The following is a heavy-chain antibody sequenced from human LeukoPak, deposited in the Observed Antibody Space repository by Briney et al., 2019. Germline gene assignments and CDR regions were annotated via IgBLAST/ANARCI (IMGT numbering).Heavy chain of an antibody. CDR3: AKDSSGWYHYFDY. CDR2: ISGSGGST. V-gene: IGHV3-23*01. J-gene: IGHJ4*02. Sequence: GGSLRLSCAASGFTFSSYAMSWVRQAPGKGLEWVSAISGSGGSTYYADSVKGWFTISRDNSKNTLYLQMNSLRAEDTAVYYCAKDSSGWYHYFDYWGQGTLVTVSS. CDR1: GFTFSSYA. D-gene: IGHD6-19*01.